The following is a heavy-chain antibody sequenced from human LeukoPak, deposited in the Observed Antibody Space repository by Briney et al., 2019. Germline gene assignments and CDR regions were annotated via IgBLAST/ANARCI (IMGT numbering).Heavy chain of an antibody. V-gene: IGHV3-15*01. Sequence: GGSLRLSCAASGFTFSNAWMSWVRQAPGKGLEWVCRITSTPAGGTTDYSAPVTGRFTISRDDSKDTLYLQMNSLKTEDTAVYYCSTAWRSGGWRDYWGQGTLVTVSS. CDR3: STAWRSGGWRDY. CDR1: GFTFSNAW. CDR2: ITSTPAGGTT. J-gene: IGHJ4*02. D-gene: IGHD6-19*01.